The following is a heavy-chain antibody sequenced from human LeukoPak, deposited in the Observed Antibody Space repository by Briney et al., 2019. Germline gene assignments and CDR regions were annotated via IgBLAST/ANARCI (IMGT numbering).Heavy chain of an antibody. Sequence: PSETLSLTCTASGDSITNSNYYWGWVRQSPGRGLEWLGNIFYNGGPYYNPSFKSRVVISVDTSKNQFSLKLSSVTAADTAVYYCARGIGDDIVVVVAADYFDYWGQGTLVTVSS. CDR1: GDSITNSNYY. CDR3: ARGIGDDIVVVVAADYFDY. CDR2: IFYNGGP. V-gene: IGHV4-39*07. D-gene: IGHD2-15*01. J-gene: IGHJ4*02.